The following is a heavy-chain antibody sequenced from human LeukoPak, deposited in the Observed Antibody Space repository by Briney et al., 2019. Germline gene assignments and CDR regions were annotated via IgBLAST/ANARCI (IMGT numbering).Heavy chain of an antibody. J-gene: IGHJ4*02. V-gene: IGHV5-51*01. CDR1: GYSFTSYW. CDR2: IYPGDSDT. Sequence: GESLKISCKGSGYSFTSYWIGWVRQMPGKGLEWMGIIYPGDSDTRYSPSFQGQVTISADKSISTAYLQWSSLKASGTAMYYCAKGPYYSDSSTCFDYWGQGTLVTVSS. CDR3: AKGPYYSDSSTCFDY. D-gene: IGHD3-22*01.